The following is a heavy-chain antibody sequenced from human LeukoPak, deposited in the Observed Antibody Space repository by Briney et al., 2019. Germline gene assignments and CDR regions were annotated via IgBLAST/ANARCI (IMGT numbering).Heavy chain of an antibody. CDR3: ARQSTAMGTFDY. D-gene: IGHD5-18*01. V-gene: IGHV4-39*01. J-gene: IGHJ4*02. CDR1: GGSISSSSYY. Sequence: PSETLSLTCTVSGGSISSSSYYWGWIRQPPGKGLEWIGNIYYSGNTYYNPSLKSRVTISVDTSKNQFSLKLSSVTAADTAVYYCARQSTAMGTFDYWGQGTLVPVSS. CDR2: IYYSGNT.